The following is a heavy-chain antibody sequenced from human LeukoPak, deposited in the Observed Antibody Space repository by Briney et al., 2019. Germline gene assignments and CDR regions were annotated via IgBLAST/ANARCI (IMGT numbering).Heavy chain of an antibody. CDR1: GYTFSNYG. Sequence: ASVKVSCKASGYTFSNYGITWVRQAPGQGLEWMGWINPNSGGTNYAQKFQGRVTMTRDTSISTAYMELSRLRSDDTAVYYCARDFPSSRGSYRPGWFDPWGQGTLVTVSS. J-gene: IGHJ5*02. D-gene: IGHD1-26*01. CDR3: ARDFPSSRGSYRPGWFDP. CDR2: INPNSGGT. V-gene: IGHV1-2*02.